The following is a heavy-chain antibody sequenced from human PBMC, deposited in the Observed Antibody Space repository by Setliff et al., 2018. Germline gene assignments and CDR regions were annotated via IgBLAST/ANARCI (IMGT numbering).Heavy chain of an antibody. Sequence: TSETLSLTCTVSGDSISSGSYYWTWIRQPAGKGLEWIGHFHTGGSTYYNRSLRSRVSISVDTSKNQFSLKLSSVTAADTATYYCARAGPTVTFFRVLVISWWDPWGQGSLVTVSS. V-gene: IGHV4-61*09. D-gene: IGHD3-3*01. J-gene: IGHJ5*02. CDR3: ARAGPTVTFFRVLVISWWDP. CDR1: GDSISSGSYY. CDR2: FHTGGST.